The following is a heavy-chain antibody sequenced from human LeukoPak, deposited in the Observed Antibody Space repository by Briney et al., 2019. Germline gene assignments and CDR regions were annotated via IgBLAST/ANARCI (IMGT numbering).Heavy chain of an antibody. CDR2: IYYSGST. CDR1: GGSISSSSYY. V-gene: IGHV4-39*01. CDR3: ARRPHYGDYFDY. Sequence: SETLSLTCTVSGGSISSSSYYWGWVRQPPGKGLEWIGSIYYSGSTYYNPSLKSRVTISVDTSKNQFSLKLSSVTVADTAVYYCARRPHYGDYFDYWGQGTLVTVSS. D-gene: IGHD4-17*01. J-gene: IGHJ4*02.